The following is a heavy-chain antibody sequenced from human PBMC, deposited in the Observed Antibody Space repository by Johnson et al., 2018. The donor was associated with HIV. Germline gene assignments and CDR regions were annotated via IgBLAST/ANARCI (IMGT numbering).Heavy chain of an antibody. CDR3: ARPVDTTMVSAFDI. J-gene: IGHJ3*02. CDR1: GFIFSSYA. Sequence: QEQLVESGGGVVQPGRSLRLSCAASGFIFSSYAMHWVRRAPGKGLEWVAVISFDGSNTYYADSVKGRFTISRDNSKNTLYLQMTSLRAEDTAVYYCARPVDTTMVSAFDIWGQGTMVTISS. D-gene: IGHD5-18*01. CDR2: ISFDGSNT. V-gene: IGHV3-30-3*01.